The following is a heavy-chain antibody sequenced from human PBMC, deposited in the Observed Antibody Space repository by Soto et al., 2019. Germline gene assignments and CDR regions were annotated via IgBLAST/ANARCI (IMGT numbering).Heavy chain of an antibody. CDR3: AKATVKYLDTAMVTNAFDI. CDR2: ISGTGGST. V-gene: IGHV3-23*01. Sequence: PGGSLRLSCAASGFTFSSYAMSWVRQAPGKGLEWVSVISGTGGSTYYADSVKGRFTISRDNSKNTLYLQMNSLRAEDTAVYYCAKATVKYLDTAMVTNAFDIWGQGTMVTVSS. D-gene: IGHD5-18*01. J-gene: IGHJ3*02. CDR1: GFTFSSYA.